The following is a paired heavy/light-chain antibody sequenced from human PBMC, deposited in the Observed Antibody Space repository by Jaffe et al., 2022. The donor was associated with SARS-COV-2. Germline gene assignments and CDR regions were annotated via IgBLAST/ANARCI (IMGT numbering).Heavy chain of an antibody. J-gene: IGHJ4*02. D-gene: IGHD6-19*01. CDR2: VIPNGGGT. V-gene: IGHV1-46*04. Sequence: QVQLVQSGTEVRTPGASVMLSCKTSGYSFIKYYMHWLRQAPGQGLEWMGLVIPNGGGTEYAQKLQGRLTVTRDTSTGTVYMDLSSLRSEDTAVYYCARGQSVEAGPNSHFDYWGQGSLVTVSS. CDR3: ARGQSVEAGPNSHFDY. CDR1: GYSFIKYY.
Light chain of an antibody. CDR2: RAS. CDR3: QHYSSHST. Sequence: DIQMTQSPSTLSASVGDRVTITCRASQSISIWLAWYQQKPGKAPKLLIYRASTLESGVPSRFSGSGSGTEFTLTISSLQPDDFATYYCQHYSSHSTFGPGTKVDI. J-gene: IGKJ3*01. V-gene: IGKV1-5*03. CDR1: QSISIW.